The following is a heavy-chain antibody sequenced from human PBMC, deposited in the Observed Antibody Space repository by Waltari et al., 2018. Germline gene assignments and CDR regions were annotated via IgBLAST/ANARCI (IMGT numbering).Heavy chain of an antibody. Sequence: EVQLVESGGGLVKPGGSLRLSCAASGFTFSSYSMNWVRQAPGKGLEWVSSISSSSSYIYYADSVKGRFTISRDNAKNSLYLQMNSLRAEDTAVYYCARDGPAGLALDYWGQGTLVTVS. D-gene: IGHD6-25*01. CDR3: ARDGPAGLALDY. CDR2: ISSSSSYI. CDR1: GFTFSSYS. J-gene: IGHJ4*02. V-gene: IGHV3-21*01.